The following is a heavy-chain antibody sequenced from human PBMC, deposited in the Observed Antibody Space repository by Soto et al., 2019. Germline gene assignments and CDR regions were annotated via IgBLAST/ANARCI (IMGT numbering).Heavy chain of an antibody. D-gene: IGHD1-1*01. V-gene: IGHV4-59*01. CDR1: GGFISSYY. J-gene: IGHJ4*02. Sequence: SETPSLTCTVSGGFISSYYCSWIRQPPGKGLEWIGYIYYSGSTNYNPSLKSRVTISVDTSKNQFSLKMSSVTAADTAVYYCARLATRYYFDYWGQGTLVTVSS. CDR3: ARLATRYYFDY. CDR2: IYYSGST.